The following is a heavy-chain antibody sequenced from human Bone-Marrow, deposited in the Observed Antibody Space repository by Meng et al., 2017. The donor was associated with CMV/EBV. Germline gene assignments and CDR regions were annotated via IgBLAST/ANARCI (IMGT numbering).Heavy chain of an antibody. CDR1: GFTFSSYA. CDR3: AKEEVLEQLVPFPYYYYGMDV. D-gene: IGHD6-13*01. J-gene: IGHJ6*02. Sequence: GESLKISCAASGFTFSSYAMHWVRQAPGKGLEWVAFIRYDGSNKYYADSVKGRFTISRDNSKNTLYLQMNSLRAEDTAVYYCAKEEVLEQLVPFPYYYYGMDVWGQGTTVTVSS. V-gene: IGHV3-30*02. CDR2: IRYDGSNK.